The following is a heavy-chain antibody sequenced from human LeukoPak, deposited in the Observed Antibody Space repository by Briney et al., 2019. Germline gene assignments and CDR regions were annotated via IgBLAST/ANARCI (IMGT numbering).Heavy chain of an antibody. Sequence: ASVKVSCKASGYTFTSYAMHWVRQAPGQRLEWMGWINAGNGNTKYSQKFQGRVTITRDTSASTAYMELSSLRSEDTAVYYCARGGSVVVVPAAHPRPHIRTPWGQGTTVTVSS. D-gene: IGHD2-2*01. V-gene: IGHV1-3*01. J-gene: IGHJ6*02. CDR1: GYTFTSYA. CDR3: ARGGSVVVVPAAHPRPHIRTP. CDR2: INAGNGNT.